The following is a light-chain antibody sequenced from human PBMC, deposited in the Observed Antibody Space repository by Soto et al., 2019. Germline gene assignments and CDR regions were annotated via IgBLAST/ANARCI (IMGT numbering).Light chain of an antibody. CDR2: DAY. J-gene: IGKJ5*01. CDR1: QSFRGL. CDR3: QQRHMSPIT. Sequence: EVVLTQSPVTLSLSPGERATLSCRASQSFRGLLAWYQQKPGQAPRLLIYDAYKRATGIPPRFSGSGSGTDFTLTISSLQPEDSAVYYCQQRHMSPITFGQGTRLEIK. V-gene: IGKV3-11*01.